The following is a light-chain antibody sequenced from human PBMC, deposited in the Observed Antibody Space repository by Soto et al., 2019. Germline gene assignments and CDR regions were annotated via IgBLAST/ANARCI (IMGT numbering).Light chain of an antibody. CDR3: QQSYSPRT. CDR1: QSISSY. CDR2: AAS. Sequence: DIQMTQSPSSLSASVGDRVTITCRASQSISSYLNWYQQKPGKAPKLLIYAASRLQSGVPSRFSGSGSGTDFTLTISSLQPEDFATYYCQQSYSPRTFGQGTKVDIK. J-gene: IGKJ1*01. V-gene: IGKV1-39*01.